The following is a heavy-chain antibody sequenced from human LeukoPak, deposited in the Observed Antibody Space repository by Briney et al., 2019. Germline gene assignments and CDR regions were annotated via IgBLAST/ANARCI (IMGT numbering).Heavy chain of an antibody. V-gene: IGHV4-39*01. D-gene: IGHD6-6*01. J-gene: IGHJ6*03. CDR2: VYYSGTT. CDR3: VRQSSDYYYYYLDV. CDR1: GGSVSSSSSY. Sequence: VKPSETLSLTCTVSGGSVSSSSSYWAWIRQPPGRGLEWIGSVYYSGTTYYNTSLESRVTISEDTSRNRFSLMLSSVTAADTAVYYCVRQSSDYYYYYLDVWGEGTTVIVSS.